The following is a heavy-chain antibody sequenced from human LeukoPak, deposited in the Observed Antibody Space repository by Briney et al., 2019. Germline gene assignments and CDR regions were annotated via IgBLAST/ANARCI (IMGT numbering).Heavy chain of an antibody. CDR1: GFTSSDCY. V-gene: IGHV3-11*01. J-gene: IGHJ6*02. CDR2: ISSSGSTI. CDR3: AREVKGEYCSSTSCSRVGDV. Sequence: GGSLRLSCAASGFTSSDCYMSWIRQAPGKGLEWVSYISSSGSTIYYADSVKGRFTISRDNAKNSLYLQMNSLRAEDTAVYYCAREVKGEYCSSTSCSRVGDVWGQGTTVTVSS. D-gene: IGHD2-2*01.